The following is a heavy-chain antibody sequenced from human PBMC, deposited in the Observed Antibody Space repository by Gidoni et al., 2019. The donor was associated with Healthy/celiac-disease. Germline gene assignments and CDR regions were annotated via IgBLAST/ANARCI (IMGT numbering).Heavy chain of an antibody. Sequence: EVQLLESGGGLVQPGGSLRLSCSASGFTFGSYAMSWFRKAPGKGLEWVSAIRGSGGSTYYADSVKGRFTISRDNSKNTLYLQMNSLRAEDTAVYYCAKDGPLGGSGWYLEPYYYYGMDVWGQGTTVTVSS. CDR3: AKDGPLGGSGWYLEPYYYYGMDV. J-gene: IGHJ6*02. D-gene: IGHD6-19*01. CDR1: GFTFGSYA. CDR2: IRGSGGST. V-gene: IGHV3-23*01.